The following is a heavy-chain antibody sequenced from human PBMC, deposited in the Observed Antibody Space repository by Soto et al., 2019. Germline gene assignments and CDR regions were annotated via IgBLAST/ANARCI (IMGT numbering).Heavy chain of an antibody. D-gene: IGHD2-15*01. CDR3: ARRSFCSGGTCNPAFWAFDI. V-gene: IGHV5-51*01. CDR2: IYPGDSDT. Sequence: PGESLKISCKGSGYSFTNYWIVWVRQMPGKGLEWMGMIYPGDSDTRYSPSFQGQVTISADKSISTAYLQWRASDTAMYYCARRSFCSGGTCNPAFWAFDIWGQGTMVTVSS. J-gene: IGHJ3*02. CDR1: GYSFTNYW.